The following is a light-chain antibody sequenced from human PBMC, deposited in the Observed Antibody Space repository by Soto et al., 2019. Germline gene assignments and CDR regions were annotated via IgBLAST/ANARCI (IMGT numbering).Light chain of an antibody. V-gene: IGLV1-44*01. CDR2: GNN. J-gene: IGLJ3*02. Sequence: QSVLTQPPSASGTPGQTVAISCSGSSSNIGSNTVNWYQQFPGTAPKLLIYGNNQRPSGVPDRLSGSKSDTSASLAISGLLSEDESDYYCATWDDSLNGWVFGGGTKSPS. CDR3: ATWDDSLNGWV. CDR1: SSNIGSNT.